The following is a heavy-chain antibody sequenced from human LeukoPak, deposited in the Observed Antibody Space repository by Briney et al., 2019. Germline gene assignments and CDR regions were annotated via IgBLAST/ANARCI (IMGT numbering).Heavy chain of an antibody. D-gene: IGHD2-15*01. V-gene: IGHV4-34*01. CDR1: GGSFSGYY. CDR2: INHSGST. CDR3: ARGPRSRLVAAPAFGY. J-gene: IGHJ4*02. Sequence: SSETLSLTCAVYGGSFSGYYWSWIRQPPGKGLEWIGEINHSGSTNYNPSLKSRVTISVDTSKNQFSLKLSSVTAADTAVYYCARGPRSRLVAAPAFGYWGQGTLVTVSS.